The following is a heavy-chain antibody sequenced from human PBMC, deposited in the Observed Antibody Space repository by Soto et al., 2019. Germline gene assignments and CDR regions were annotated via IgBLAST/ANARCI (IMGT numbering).Heavy chain of an antibody. Sequence: QVQLQESGPGLVKPSGTLSLTCAVSGGSISSSNWWSWVRQPPGKGLEWIGEIYHSGSTNYNPSLKSRFTISVDKSKNQFSLKLSSVTAADTAVYYCARSPDSSGYYPRRYYYGMDVWGQGTTVTVSS. CDR1: GGSISSSNW. J-gene: IGHJ6*02. CDR2: IYHSGST. D-gene: IGHD3-22*01. CDR3: ARSPDSSGYYPRRYYYGMDV. V-gene: IGHV4-4*02.